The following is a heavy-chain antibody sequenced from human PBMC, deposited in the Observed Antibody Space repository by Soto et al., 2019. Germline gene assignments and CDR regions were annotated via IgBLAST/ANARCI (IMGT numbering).Heavy chain of an antibody. CDR2: ISYDGSRK. Sequence: GGSLRLSCAASGFIFGSYGMHWVRQAPGKGLEWVAVISYDGSRKYYADSAKGRFTISRDNSKNTLSLEMNSLRAEDTAVYYCARDLYSYGYPDYWGQGTLVTVSS. J-gene: IGHJ4*02. CDR3: ARDLYSYGYPDY. D-gene: IGHD5-18*01. CDR1: GFIFGSYG. V-gene: IGHV3-30*03.